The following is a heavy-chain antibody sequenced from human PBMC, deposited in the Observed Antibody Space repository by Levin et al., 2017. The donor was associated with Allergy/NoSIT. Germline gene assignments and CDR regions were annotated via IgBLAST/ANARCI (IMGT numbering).Heavy chain of an antibody. J-gene: IGHJ4*02. D-gene: IGHD5-18*01. CDR1: GGTFSSYA. Sequence: ASVKVSCKASGGTFSSYAISWVRQAPGQGLEWMGRIIPILGIANYAQKFQGRVTITADKSTSTAYMELSSLRSEDTAVYYCARTPTTAMTIYYFDYWGQGTLVTVSS. CDR2: IIPILGIA. V-gene: IGHV1-69*04. CDR3: ARTPTTAMTIYYFDY.